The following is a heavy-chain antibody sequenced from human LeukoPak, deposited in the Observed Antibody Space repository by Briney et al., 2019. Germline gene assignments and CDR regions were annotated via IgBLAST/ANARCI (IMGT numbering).Heavy chain of an antibody. V-gene: IGHV4-38-2*02. CDR1: GYSISSGYY. CDR2: IYHSGRT. D-gene: IGHD6-13*01. CDR3: ARWEGYSSSWSEGLFDY. J-gene: IGHJ4*02. Sequence: SETLSLTCSVSGYSISSGYYWGWIRQPPGKGLEWIGTIYHSGRTYYNPSLKSRVTISVDTSKNQFSLRVSSVTAADTAVYYCARWEGYSSSWSEGLFDYWGQGTPVTVSS.